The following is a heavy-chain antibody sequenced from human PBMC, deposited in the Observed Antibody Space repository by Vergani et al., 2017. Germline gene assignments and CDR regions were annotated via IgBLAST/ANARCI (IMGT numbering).Heavy chain of an antibody. Sequence: QVQLVESEGGVVQPGRSLTLSCVASGFTFSSHCMHWVRQAPGNGLEWVAVIWYDGSNKYYGDSVKGRFTISRDNSKNTLYLQMNSLRVEDTAVYYCARWGNEKRLDSWGQGTLVTVSS. V-gene: IGHV3-33*01. J-gene: IGHJ5*01. CDR3: ARWGNEKRLDS. CDR1: GFTFSSHC. D-gene: IGHD1-1*01. CDR2: IWYDGSNK.